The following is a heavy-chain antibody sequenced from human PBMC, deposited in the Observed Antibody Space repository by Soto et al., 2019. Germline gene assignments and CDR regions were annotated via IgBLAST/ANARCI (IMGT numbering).Heavy chain of an antibody. J-gene: IGHJ4*02. CDR1: GGSIRGSSHY. V-gene: IGHV4-39*01. D-gene: IGHD6-6*01. Sequence: SETLSLTCTVSGGSIRGSSHYWGWIRQAPGKGLECIGNIYYDGNTYYNPSLKSRVTISLDTSKNQFSLRLNSVTAADTAVYYCARSSIAPRLFMYPFDYWGQGTLVTVSS. CDR3: ARSSIAPRLFMYPFDY. CDR2: IYYDGNT.